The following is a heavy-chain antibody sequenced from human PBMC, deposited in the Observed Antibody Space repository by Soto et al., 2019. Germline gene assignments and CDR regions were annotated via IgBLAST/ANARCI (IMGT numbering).Heavy chain of an antibody. D-gene: IGHD6-6*01. V-gene: IGHV3-23*01. CDR3: TKDREYNTSPWGFFDL. J-gene: IGHJ2*01. CDR1: GFTFSSYA. CDR2: ISNSGDST. Sequence: EVQMLESGGGLVQPGGSLRLSCAASGFTFSSYALTWVRQAPGRGLEWVSSISNSGDSTYYADSVKGRFTISRDISKNSLSLQMESLRVEDTAVYYCTKDREYNTSPWGFFDLWGRGTVVAVSS.